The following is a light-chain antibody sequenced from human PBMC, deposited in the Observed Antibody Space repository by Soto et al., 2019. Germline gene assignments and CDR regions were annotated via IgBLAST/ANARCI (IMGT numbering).Light chain of an antibody. CDR2: GAS. CDR3: QQYGSSPSIT. Sequence: EIVLTQSPGTLSLSPGGRATLSCRASQSVSSSYLAWYQQKPGQAPRLLIYGASSRATGIPDRFSGSGSGTDFTLTISRLEPEDFAVYYCQQYGSSPSITFGQGTRLEN. CDR1: QSVSSSY. J-gene: IGKJ5*01. V-gene: IGKV3-20*01.